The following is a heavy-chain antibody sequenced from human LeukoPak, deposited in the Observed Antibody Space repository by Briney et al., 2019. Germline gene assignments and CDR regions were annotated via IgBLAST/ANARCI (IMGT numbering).Heavy chain of an antibody. Sequence: GGSLRLSCAASGFTFSSYAMSWVRQAPGKGLEWVSAISGSGGSTYYADSVKGRFTISRGNSKNTLYLQMNSLRAEDTAVYYCATFPSTVVTPDYFDYWGQGTLGTVSS. CDR3: ATFPSTVVTPDYFDY. V-gene: IGHV3-23*01. CDR2: ISGSGGST. J-gene: IGHJ4*02. D-gene: IGHD4-23*01. CDR1: GFTFSSYA.